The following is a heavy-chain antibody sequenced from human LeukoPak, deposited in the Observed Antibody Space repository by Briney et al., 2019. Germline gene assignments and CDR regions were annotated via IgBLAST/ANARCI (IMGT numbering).Heavy chain of an antibody. CDR2: INPSGGST. V-gene: IGHV1-46*01. CDR1: GYTFTNYY. Sequence: ASVTVSFKASGYTFTNYYMHWVRQAPGQGREGMGIINPSGGSTTYSQKFQGRVAVTRDTSTSTVYMELSSLRSDDTAVYYCARDERAAIRYKAFDIWGQGTMVTVSS. J-gene: IGHJ3*02. CDR3: ARDERAAIRYKAFDI. D-gene: IGHD1-14*01.